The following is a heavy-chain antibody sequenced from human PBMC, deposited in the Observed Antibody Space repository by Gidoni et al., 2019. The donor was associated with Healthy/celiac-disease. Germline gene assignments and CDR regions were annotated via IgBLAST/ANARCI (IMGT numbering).Heavy chain of an antibody. CDR1: GGSISSSSYY. CDR3: ARHATSSGWYGYYYYYMDV. Sequence: QLQLQESGPGLVKPSATLSLTCTVSGGSISSSSYYWGWIRQPPGKGLEWIGSIYYSGSTYYNPSLKSRVTISVDTSKNQFSLKLSSVTAADTAVYYCARHATSSGWYGYYYYYMDVWGKGTTVTVSS. CDR2: IYYSGST. V-gene: IGHV4-39*01. D-gene: IGHD6-19*01. J-gene: IGHJ6*03.